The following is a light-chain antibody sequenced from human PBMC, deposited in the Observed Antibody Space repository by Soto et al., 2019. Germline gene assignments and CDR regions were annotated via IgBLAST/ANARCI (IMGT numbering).Light chain of an antibody. CDR3: YSSIGSRSFV. J-gene: IGLJ1*01. Sequence: QSALTQPASVSGSPGQSITISCTGTWRDVGRYNLVSWYQHHPARVPKLLIFGVTNRPSGISDRFSGSKSGITASLTISGLQTEDEAYYYCYSSIGSRSFVFGTGTKLTVL. CDR1: WRDVGRYNL. CDR2: GVT. V-gene: IGLV2-23*02.